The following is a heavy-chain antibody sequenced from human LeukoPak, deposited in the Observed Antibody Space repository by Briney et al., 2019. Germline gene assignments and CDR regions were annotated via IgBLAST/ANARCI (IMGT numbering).Heavy chain of an antibody. J-gene: IGHJ4*02. V-gene: IGHV3-30*18. Sequence: GRSLRLSCAASGFTFSSYGMHWVRQAPGKGLEWVAVISYDGSNKYYADSVKGRFTISRDNSKNTLYLQMNSLRAEDTAVYYCAKGKWDGSDNSLDYWGQGTLVTVSS. CDR3: AKGKWDGSDNSLDY. D-gene: IGHD1-26*01. CDR1: GFTFSSYG. CDR2: ISYDGSNK.